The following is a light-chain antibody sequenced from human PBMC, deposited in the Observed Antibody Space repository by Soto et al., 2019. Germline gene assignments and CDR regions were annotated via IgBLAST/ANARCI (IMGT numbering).Light chain of an antibody. CDR2: GVT. J-gene: IGLJ2*01. Sequence: QSALTQPASVSGSPGQSITISCTGTSSDVGGYNYVSWYQQHPGKAPKLMIYGVTNRPSGVSNRFSGSKSGNTASLTISGLQAEDENEDYCSSYTSSTTRSVVFGGGTKLTVL. CDR1: SSDVGGYNY. V-gene: IGLV2-14*01. CDR3: SSYTSSTTRSVV.